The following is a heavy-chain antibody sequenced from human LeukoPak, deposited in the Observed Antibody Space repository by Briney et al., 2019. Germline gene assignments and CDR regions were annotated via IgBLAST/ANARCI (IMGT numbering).Heavy chain of an antibody. CDR1: GGSISSYY. J-gene: IGHJ6*02. CDR3: ARVREEQLVPSYYGMDV. V-gene: IGHV4-34*01. Sequence: SETLSLTCTVSGGSISSYYWSWIRQPPGKGLEWIGEINHSGSTNYNPSLKSRVTISVDTSKNQFSLKLSSVTAADTAVYYCARVREEQLVPSYYGMDVWGQGTTVTVSS. CDR2: INHSGST. D-gene: IGHD6-6*01.